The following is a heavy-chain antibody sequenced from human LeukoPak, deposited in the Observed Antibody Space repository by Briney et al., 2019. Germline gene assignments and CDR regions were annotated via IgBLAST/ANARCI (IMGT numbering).Heavy chain of an antibody. CDR3: ARGHDYLNYFDY. V-gene: IGHV3-53*01. J-gene: IGHJ4*02. Sequence: GGSLRLSCAASGFTVSSAYMSWVRQAPGKGLEWVSVIYSGGNTYYAVSVKGRFTISRDNSKNTLYLQMNSLRADDTAVYYCARGHDYLNYFDYWGQGTLVTVSS. CDR2: IYSGGNT. CDR1: GFTVSSAY. D-gene: IGHD3-16*01.